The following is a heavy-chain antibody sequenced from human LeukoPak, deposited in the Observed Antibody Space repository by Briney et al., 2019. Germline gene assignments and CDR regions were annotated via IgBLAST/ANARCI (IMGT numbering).Heavy chain of an antibody. V-gene: IGHV4-59*08. Sequence: SETLSLTCTVSGGSISTYYWSWIRQPPGKGLEWIGYIYYSGSTNYNPSLKRRVTISVDTSKNQFSLNLSSVTAADTAVYYCARLGAYFDYWGQGTLVTVSS. CDR1: GGSISTYY. CDR2: IYYSGST. D-gene: IGHD3-16*01. J-gene: IGHJ4*02. CDR3: ARLGAYFDY.